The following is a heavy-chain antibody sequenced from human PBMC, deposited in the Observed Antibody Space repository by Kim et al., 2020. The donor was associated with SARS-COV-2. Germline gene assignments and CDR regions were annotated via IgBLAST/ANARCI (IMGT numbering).Heavy chain of an antibody. CDR3: TTEVYGSGSWTYYYGMDV. CDR2: IKSKTNGGTT. V-gene: IGHV3-15*01. D-gene: IGHD3-10*01. J-gene: IGHJ6*02. CDR1: GFTFSNAW. Sequence: GGSLRLSCAASGFTFSNAWMSWVRQAPGKGLEWVGRIKSKTNGGTTDYAAPVKGRFTISRDDSKNTLYLQMNSLKTEDTAVYYCTTEVYGSGSWTYYYGMDVWGQGTTVTVSS.